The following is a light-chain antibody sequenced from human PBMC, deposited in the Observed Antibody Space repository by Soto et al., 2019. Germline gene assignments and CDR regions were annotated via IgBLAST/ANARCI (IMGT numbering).Light chain of an antibody. Sequence: SYELTQPPSVSVAPGETARITCGGNNIGSKSVHWYQQKPGQAPVLVIYYDSDRPSGIPERFSGSNSGNTATLTISRVEAGDEADYYCQVWDSSSDRVFGGGTKLTVL. CDR2: YDS. J-gene: IGLJ2*01. CDR3: QVWDSSSDRV. CDR1: NIGSKS. V-gene: IGLV3-21*04.